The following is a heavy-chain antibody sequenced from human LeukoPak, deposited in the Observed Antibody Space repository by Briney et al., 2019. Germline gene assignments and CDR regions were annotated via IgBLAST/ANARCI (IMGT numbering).Heavy chain of an antibody. CDR2: ISYDGSTK. V-gene: IGHV3-30*18. J-gene: IGHJ4*02. Sequence: GGSLRLSCAASGFIFSNAWMSWVRRAPGKGLEWVAVISYDGSTKYYADSVKGRFTISRDNSKNTLYLQMNSLRAEDTAVYYCAKSGAQYCTGGNCYFDYWGQGTLVTVAS. CDR3: AKSGAQYCTGGNCYFDY. CDR1: GFIFSNAW. D-gene: IGHD2-8*02.